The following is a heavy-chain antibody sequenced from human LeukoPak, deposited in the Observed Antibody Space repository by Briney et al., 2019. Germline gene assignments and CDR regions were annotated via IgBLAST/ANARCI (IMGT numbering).Heavy chain of an antibody. CDR2: ISGSGGST. J-gene: IGHJ4*02. V-gene: IGHV3-23*01. D-gene: IGHD6-13*01. Sequence: PGGSLRLSCAASGFTFSSYAMSWVRQAPGKGLEWVSAISGSGGSTYYADSVKGRFTISRDNSKSTLYLQMNSLRAEDTAVYYCARNIRIAAAGTRLDYWGQGTLVTVSS. CDR3: ARNIRIAAAGTRLDY. CDR1: GFTFSSYA.